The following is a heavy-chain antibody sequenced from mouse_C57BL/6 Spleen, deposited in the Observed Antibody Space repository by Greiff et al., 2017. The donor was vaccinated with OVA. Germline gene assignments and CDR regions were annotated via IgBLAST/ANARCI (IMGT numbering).Heavy chain of an antibody. J-gene: IGHJ2*01. CDR1: GYSFTDYN. CDR3: SSAGTGFDY. Sequence: EVKLQESGPELVKPGASVKISCKASGYSFTDYNMNWVKQSHGQSLEWIGVINPNYGTTSYNQKFKGKATLTVDQSSSTAYMQLNSLTSEDAAVXYCSSAGTGFDYWGQGTTLTVSS. CDR2: INPNYGTT. V-gene: IGHV1-39*01. D-gene: IGHD4-1*01.